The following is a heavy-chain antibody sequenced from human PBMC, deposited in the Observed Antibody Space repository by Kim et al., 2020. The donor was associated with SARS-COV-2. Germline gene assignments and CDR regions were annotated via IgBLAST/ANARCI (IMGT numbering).Heavy chain of an antibody. CDR1: GGTFSSYA. CDR2: IIPIFGTA. J-gene: IGHJ6*02. V-gene: IGHV1-69*13. CDR3: ARGTPISYGMDV. Sequence: SVKVSCKASGGTFSSYAISWVRQAPGQGLEWMGGIIPIFGTANYAQKFQGRVTITADESTSTAYMELSSLRSEDTAVYYCARGTPISYGMDVWGQGTTVTVSS.